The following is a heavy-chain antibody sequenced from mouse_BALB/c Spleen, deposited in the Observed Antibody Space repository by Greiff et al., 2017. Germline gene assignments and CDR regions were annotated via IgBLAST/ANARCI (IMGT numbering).Heavy chain of an antibody. D-gene: IGHD3-1*01. CDR2: IYPGNSDT. Sequence: EVQLQQSGTVLARPGASVKMSCKASGYSFTSYWMHWVKQRPGQGLEWIGAIYPGNSDTSYNQKFKGKAKLTAVTSASTAYMELSSLTNEDSAVYYCTGLGLRDFDYWGQGTTLTVSS. V-gene: IGHV1-5*01. CDR3: TGLGLRDFDY. J-gene: IGHJ2*01. CDR1: GYSFTSYW.